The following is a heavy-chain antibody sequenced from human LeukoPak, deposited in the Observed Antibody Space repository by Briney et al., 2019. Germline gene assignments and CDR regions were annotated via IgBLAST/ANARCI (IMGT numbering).Heavy chain of an antibody. CDR2: IYISGKT. CDR3: ARTLWFGELVRFDP. Sequence: SETLSLTCNVSGASISNYAWSWIRQPAGKGLEWIGRIYISGKTNYNPSLKGRVSVSRDTSKNQISLTVTSVTAADSAVYYCARTLWFGELVRFDPWGQGTLVTVSS. V-gene: IGHV4-4*07. D-gene: IGHD3-10*01. J-gene: IGHJ5*02. CDR1: GASISNYA.